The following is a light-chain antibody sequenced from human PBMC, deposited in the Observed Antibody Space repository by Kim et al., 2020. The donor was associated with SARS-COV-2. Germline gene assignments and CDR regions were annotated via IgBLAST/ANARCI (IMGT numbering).Light chain of an antibody. J-gene: IGLJ3*02. Sequence: TMSCTATDRYVGRYTYVSWYQPHPDKAPKLLIYDVTTRPSGGAYRFSGSKSGNTASLTISGLQAEDEADYYCSSYTSSRTVVFGGGTQLTVL. V-gene: IGLV2-14*03. CDR1: DRYVGRYTY. CDR3: SSYTSSRTVV. CDR2: DVT.